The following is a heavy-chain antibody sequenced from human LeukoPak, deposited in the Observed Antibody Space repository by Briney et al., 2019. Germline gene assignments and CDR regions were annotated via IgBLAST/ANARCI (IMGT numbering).Heavy chain of an antibody. CDR3: ATRGVTRTSYMDV. CDR1: GFTFSSYG. V-gene: IGHV3-30*03. D-gene: IGHD4-23*01. Sequence: GGSLRLSCAASGFTFSSYGMHWVRQAPGKGLEWVAIISYDGSNKTYADSVKGRFTISRDNSKDTLYLQMNSLRAEDTALYYCATRGVTRTSYMDVWGKGTTVTVSS. J-gene: IGHJ6*03. CDR2: ISYDGSNK.